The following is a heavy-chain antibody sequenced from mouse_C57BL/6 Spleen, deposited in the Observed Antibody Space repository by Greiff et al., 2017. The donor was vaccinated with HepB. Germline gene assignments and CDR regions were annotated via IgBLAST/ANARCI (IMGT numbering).Heavy chain of an antibody. CDR2: SRNKANDYTT. CDR3: ARDGENGYYVRFAY. CDR1: GFTFSDFY. V-gene: IGHV7-1*01. D-gene: IGHD2-3*01. J-gene: IGHJ3*01. Sequence: EVKLMESGGGLVQSGRSLRLSCATSGFTFSDFYMEWVRQAPGKGLEWIAASRNKANDYTTEYSASVKGRFIVSRDTSQSILYLQMNALRAEDTAIYYCARDGENGYYVRFAYWGQGTLVTVSA.